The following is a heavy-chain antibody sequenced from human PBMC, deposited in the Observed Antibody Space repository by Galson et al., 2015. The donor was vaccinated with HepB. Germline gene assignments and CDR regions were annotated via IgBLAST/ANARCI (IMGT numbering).Heavy chain of an antibody. V-gene: IGHV3-30-3*01. CDR3: VRVGDDYNYISSLDH. D-gene: IGHD5-24*01. J-gene: IGHJ4*02. Sequence: SLRLSCAASGFTFNKYALHWVRQAPGKGLKWVAVISYDANNIFYADSVKGRFTISRDDSENKLFLQMDSLRPEDTAVYFCVRVGDDYNYISSLDHWGQGTLVTVSS. CDR1: GFTFNKYA. CDR2: ISYDANNI.